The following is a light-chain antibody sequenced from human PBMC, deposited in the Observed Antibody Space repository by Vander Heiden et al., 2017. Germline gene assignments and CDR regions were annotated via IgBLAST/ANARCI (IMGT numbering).Light chain of an antibody. CDR3: SSYTSSSTLG. Sequence: QSALTQPASVSGSPGQSITISCTGTSSDVGGYNYVSWYQQHPGKAPKLMIYEVSNRPSGVSNRFSGSKSGNTASPTISGLQAEDEADYYCSSYTSSSTLGFGTGTKVTVL. J-gene: IGLJ1*01. CDR2: EVS. CDR1: SSDVGGYNY. V-gene: IGLV2-14*01.